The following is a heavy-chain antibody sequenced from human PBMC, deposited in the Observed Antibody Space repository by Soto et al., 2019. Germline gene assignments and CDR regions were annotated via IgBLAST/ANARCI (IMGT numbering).Heavy chain of an antibody. CDR1: GFTFSYYW. V-gene: IGHV3-74*01. CDR2: IHSDGSST. Sequence: DVQLVESGGGSVQPGGSLSLSCAATGFTFSYYWMHWVRQAPGKGLVWVSRIHSDGSSTTDADSVKGRFTISRDNAKKPMYLQMNSLRAEDTAVYYCARGQWGAFDLWGQGTMVTVAS. CDR3: ARGQWGAFDL. D-gene: IGHD1-26*01. J-gene: IGHJ3*01.